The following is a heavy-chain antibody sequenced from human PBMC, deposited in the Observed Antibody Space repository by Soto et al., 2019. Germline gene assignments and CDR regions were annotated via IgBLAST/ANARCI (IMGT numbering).Heavy chain of an antibody. V-gene: IGHV3-23*01. J-gene: IGHJ4*02. D-gene: IGHD6-13*01. CDR1: GFTFSSYG. CDR2: ISGSGGST. CDR3: AKGRLAAAGRVY. Sequence: GGSLRLSCAASGFTFSSYGIHWVRQAPGKGLEWVSAISGSGGSTYYADSVKGRFTISRDNSKNTLYLQMNSLRAEDTAVYYCAKGRLAAAGRVYWGQGTLVTVSS.